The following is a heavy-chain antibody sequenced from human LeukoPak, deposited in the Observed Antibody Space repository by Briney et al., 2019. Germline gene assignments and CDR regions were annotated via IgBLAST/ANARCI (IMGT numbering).Heavy chain of an antibody. CDR3: ARDHLPYYAFDI. J-gene: IGHJ3*02. Sequence: SETLSLTCAVYGGSFSGYYWSWIRQPPGKGLEWIGEINHSGSTNYNPSLKSRVTISVDTSKNQFSLKLSSVTAADTAVYYCARDHLPYYAFDIWGQGTMVTVSS. V-gene: IGHV4-34*01. CDR2: INHSGST. D-gene: IGHD1-26*01. CDR1: GGSFSGYY.